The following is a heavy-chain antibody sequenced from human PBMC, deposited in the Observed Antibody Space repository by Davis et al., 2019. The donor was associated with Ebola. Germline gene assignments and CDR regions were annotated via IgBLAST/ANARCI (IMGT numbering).Heavy chain of an antibody. Sequence: PGGSLRLSCAASGFTFSSYATHWVRQAPGKGLEYVSAISSNGGSTYYANSVKGRFTISRDNSKNTLYLQMGSLRAEDMAVYYCARVRWLLRGYYFDYWGQGTLVTVSS. CDR2: ISSNGGST. CDR1: GFTFSSYA. D-gene: IGHD3-22*01. CDR3: ARVRWLLRGYYFDY. V-gene: IGHV3-64*01. J-gene: IGHJ4*02.